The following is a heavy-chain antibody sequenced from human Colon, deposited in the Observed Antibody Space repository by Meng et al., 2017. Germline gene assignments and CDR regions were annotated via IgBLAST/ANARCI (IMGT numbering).Heavy chain of an antibody. V-gene: IGHV6-1*01. CDR3: VREAHLAGFPY. J-gene: IGHJ4*02. Sequence: VQRRRSGPGIVKHPHTLFPLRGLFGDSGSSKSAAVDWNRQSPSGGLEGMGRKYYRSKWYNDYSFSLGGRITVTPDTAKNRVSLQLRCVTPEDTAVYFCVREAHLAGFPYWSQGILVTVSS. CDR1: GDSGSSKSAA. CDR2: KYYRSKWYN.